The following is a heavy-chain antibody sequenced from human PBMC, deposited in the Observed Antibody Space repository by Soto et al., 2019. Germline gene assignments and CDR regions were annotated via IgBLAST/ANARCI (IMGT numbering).Heavy chain of an antibody. J-gene: IGHJ6*02. Sequence: ASVKVSCKASGYTFTSYGISWVRQAPGQGLEWMGWISAYNGNTNYAQKLQGRVTMTTDTSTSTAYVELRSLRSDDTAVYYCARVTIAAAGTLDYYYGMDVWGQGTTVTVSS. V-gene: IGHV1-18*01. CDR2: ISAYNGNT. D-gene: IGHD6-13*01. CDR1: GYTFTSYG. CDR3: ARVTIAAAGTLDYYYGMDV.